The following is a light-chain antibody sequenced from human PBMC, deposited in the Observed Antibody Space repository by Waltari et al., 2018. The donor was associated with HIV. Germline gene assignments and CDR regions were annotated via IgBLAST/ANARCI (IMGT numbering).Light chain of an antibody. CDR1: QGIGNF. CDR3: QQYFDVPVT. V-gene: IGKV1-NL1*01. CDR2: AAS. Sequence: DIQMSQSPSSLSASVGDRVTITCRASQGIGNFLAWYQQKPGGALKLLLTAASTLETGGPSRFSGSASGTAFTLTINSLQPEDFGTYYCQQYFDVPVTFGQGTKVEIK. J-gene: IGKJ1*01.